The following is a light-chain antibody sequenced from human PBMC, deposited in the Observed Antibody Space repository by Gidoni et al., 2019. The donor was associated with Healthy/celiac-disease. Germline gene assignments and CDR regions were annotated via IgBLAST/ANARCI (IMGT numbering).Light chain of an antibody. Sequence: IVLTQSPGTLSLSPGDRATLSCRASQSVSSSYLAWYQQKPGQAPRLLIYGASSRATGIPDRFSGSGSGTVFTLTISRLEPEDFAVYYCQQYGSSPLYTFGQGTKLEIK. CDR1: QSVSSSY. CDR3: QQYGSSPLYT. J-gene: IGKJ2*01. CDR2: GAS. V-gene: IGKV3-20*01.